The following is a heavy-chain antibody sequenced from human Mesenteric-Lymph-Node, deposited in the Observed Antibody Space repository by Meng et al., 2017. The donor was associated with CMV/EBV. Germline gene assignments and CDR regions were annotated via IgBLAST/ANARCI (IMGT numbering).Heavy chain of an antibody. CDR3: ARVTSSSDYYYYYGMDV. Sequence: GESLKISCAVFGFTFSNYPMHWVRQAPGKGLEWVAVISNDGSNKYHADSVLGRFTISRDNSKNTLYLQMNSLRAEDTAVYYCARVTSSSDYYYYYGMDVWGQGTTVTVSS. D-gene: IGHD6-6*01. CDR2: ISNDGSNK. V-gene: IGHV3-30-3*01. CDR1: GFTFSNYP. J-gene: IGHJ6*02.